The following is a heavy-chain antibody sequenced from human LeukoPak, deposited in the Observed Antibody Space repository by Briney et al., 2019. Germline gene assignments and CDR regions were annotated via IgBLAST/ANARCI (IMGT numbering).Heavy chain of an antibody. J-gene: IGHJ4*02. CDR2: IYYSVST. CDR3: ATASRYYYAGSGYSYYFDY. CDR1: GGSISSYY. Sequence: SETLSLTCTVSGGSISSYYWSWIRQPPGKGLEWIGYIYYSVSTNYNPSLKSRVTMSVDTSKNQFSLRLSSVTAADTAVYYCATASRYYYAGSGYSYYFDYWGQGTLVTVSS. D-gene: IGHD3-22*01. V-gene: IGHV4-59*01.